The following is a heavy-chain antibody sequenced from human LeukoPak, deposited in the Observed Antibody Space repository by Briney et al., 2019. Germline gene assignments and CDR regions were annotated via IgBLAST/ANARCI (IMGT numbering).Heavy chain of an antibody. CDR2: IYYSGST. V-gene: IGHV4-59*01. CDR1: GGSISSYY. D-gene: IGHD3-10*01. J-gene: IGHJ4*02. CDR3: ARGALLWFGELSYYFDY. Sequence: SETLSLTCTVSGGSISSYYWSWLRQPPGKGLEWIGYIYYSGSTNYNPSLKSRVTISVDTSKNQFSLKLSSVTAADTAVYYCARGALLWFGELSYYFDYWGQGTLVTVSS.